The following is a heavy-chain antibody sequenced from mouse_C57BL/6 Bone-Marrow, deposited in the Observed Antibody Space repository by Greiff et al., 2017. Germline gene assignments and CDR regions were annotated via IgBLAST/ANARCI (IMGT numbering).Heavy chain of an antibody. Sequence: VKLQESGAELVKPGASVKISCKASGYAFSSYWMNWVKQRPGKGLEWIGQIYPGDGDTNYNGKFKGKATLTADKSSSTAYMQLSSLTSEDSAVYFCASWSYNWYFDVWGTGTTVTVSS. J-gene: IGHJ1*03. CDR2: IYPGDGDT. CDR3: ASWSYNWYFDV. CDR1: GYAFSSYW. V-gene: IGHV1-80*01. D-gene: IGHD1-1*01.